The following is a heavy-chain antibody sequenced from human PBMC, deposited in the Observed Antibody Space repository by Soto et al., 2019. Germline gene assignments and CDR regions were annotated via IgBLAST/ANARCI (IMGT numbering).Heavy chain of an antibody. D-gene: IGHD1-1*01. V-gene: IGHV3-49*03. J-gene: IGHJ6*03. CDR2: IRSKAYGGTT. CDR1: GFTFGDYA. Sequence: GGSLRLSCTASGFTFGDYAMSWFRQAPGKGLEWVGFIRSKAYGGTTEYAASVKGRFTISRDDSKSIAYLQMNSLKTEDTAVYYCTRGGNVVGYYYMDVWSKGTTVTVSS. CDR3: TRGGNVVGYYYMDV.